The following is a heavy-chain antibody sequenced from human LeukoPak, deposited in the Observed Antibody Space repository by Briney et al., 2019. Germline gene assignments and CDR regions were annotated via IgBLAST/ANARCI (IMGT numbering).Heavy chain of an antibody. Sequence: SETLSLTCAVSGGSISSSNWWSWVRQPPGKGLEWIGEIYHSGSTYYNPSLKSRVTISVDTSKNQFSLKLSSVTAADTAVYYCARAPTGDCYDYWGQGTLVTVSS. CDR2: IYHSGST. D-gene: IGHD2-21*01. V-gene: IGHV4-4*02. J-gene: IGHJ4*02. CDR3: ARAPTGDCYDY. CDR1: GGSISSSNW.